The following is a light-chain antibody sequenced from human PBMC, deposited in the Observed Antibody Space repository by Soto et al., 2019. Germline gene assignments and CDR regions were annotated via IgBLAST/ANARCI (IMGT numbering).Light chain of an antibody. CDR2: AAS. Sequence: EIVLTQSPCTLPLSPGERATLSCRASLSVASNYVAWYQQKPGQAPRLLIYAASGRATGIPDRFSGSGSGTDFTLTISRLEPEDFAVYYCQQYGSAPWTFGQGTKLEIK. CDR1: LSVASNY. J-gene: IGKJ1*01. CDR3: QQYGSAPWT. V-gene: IGKV3-20*01.